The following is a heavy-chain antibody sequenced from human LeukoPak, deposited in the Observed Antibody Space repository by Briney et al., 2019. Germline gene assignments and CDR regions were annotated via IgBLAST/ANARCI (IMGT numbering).Heavy chain of an antibody. CDR2: INTNTGNP. Sequence: GASVRVSCKASGYTFTRYAMNWVRQAPGQGLEWMGWINTNTGNPTYAQGFTGRFVFSLDTSVSTAYLQISSLKAEDTAVYYCARVLDDYVWGSYRYLDYWGQGTLVTVSS. CDR3: ARVLDDYVWGSYRYLDY. D-gene: IGHD3-16*02. V-gene: IGHV7-4-1*02. J-gene: IGHJ4*02. CDR1: GYTFTRYA.